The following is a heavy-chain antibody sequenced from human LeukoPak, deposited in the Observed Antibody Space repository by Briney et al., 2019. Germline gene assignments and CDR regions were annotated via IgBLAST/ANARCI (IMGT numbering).Heavy chain of an antibody. CDR2: IYSSGST. J-gene: IGHJ5*02. CDR1: GSSISNYY. CDR3: ARERVWRYCGGDSCGWFDP. D-gene: IGHD2-21*02. V-gene: IGHV4-4*07. Sequence: SETLSLTCIVSGSSISNYYWSWIRQPAGKGVEWIGRIYSSGSTNYNPSLKSRVTISVDTSKNQFSLKLSSVTAADTAVYYCARERVWRYCGGDSCGWFDPWGQGTLVTVSS.